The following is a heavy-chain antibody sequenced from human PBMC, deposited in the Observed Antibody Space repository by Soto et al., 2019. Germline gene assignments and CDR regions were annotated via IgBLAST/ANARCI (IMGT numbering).Heavy chain of an antibody. CDR1: GFSLTTSGVG. V-gene: IGHV2-5*02. CDR2: IYWDDSK. CDR3: AHRPGSGWALFEH. J-gene: IGHJ1*01. Sequence: QITLKESGPTLVKPTQTLTLTCTFSGFSLTTSGVGVGWIRQPPGKALEWLALIYWDDSKRYSPSLTSRLTLTNDTPTNQVVLTLPNMDPVDTATYYAAHRPGSGWALFEHWGQGTLVTFSS. D-gene: IGHD6-19*01.